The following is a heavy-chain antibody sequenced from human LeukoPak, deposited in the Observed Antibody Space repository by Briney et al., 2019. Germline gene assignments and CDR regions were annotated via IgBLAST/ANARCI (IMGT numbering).Heavy chain of an antibody. CDR3: ARVRYGSGSYPFDY. CDR2: IYYSGST. V-gene: IGHV4-59*01. CDR1: GGSISSYY. Sequence: SETLSLTCTVSGGSISSYYWSWIRQPPGKGLEWRGYIYYSGSTNYNPSLKSRVTISVATSKNQFSLKLSSVTAADTAVYYCARVRYGSGSYPFDYWGQGTLVTVSS. J-gene: IGHJ4*02. D-gene: IGHD3-10*01.